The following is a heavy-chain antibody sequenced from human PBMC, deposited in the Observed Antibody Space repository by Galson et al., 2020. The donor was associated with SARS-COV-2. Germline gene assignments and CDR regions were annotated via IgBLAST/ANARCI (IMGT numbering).Heavy chain of an antibody. V-gene: IGHV3-7*03. Sequence: GGSLRLSCAASGISFSSDWMGWVRQAPGQGLEWVGNIRQDGNAMNYADSVKGRFTISRDNVRNSLYLQLTSLRPGDTAVYYCVRDQEGPFDIWGQGTMVIVSP. J-gene: IGHJ3*02. CDR1: GISFSSDW. CDR2: IRQDGNAM. CDR3: VRDQEGPFDI.